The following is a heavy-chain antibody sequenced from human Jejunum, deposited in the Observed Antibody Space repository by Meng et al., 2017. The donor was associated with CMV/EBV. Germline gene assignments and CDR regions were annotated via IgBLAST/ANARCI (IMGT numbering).Heavy chain of an antibody. CDR2: IHSSGST. CDR1: GGSISSGGYY. Sequence: QVQLPGSVPGLVRPSQTLSLTCTASGGSISSGGYYWSWIRQHPGKGLEWIGYIHSSGSTYYNPSLRSRLTISVDTSKNQFSLKLSSVTAADTAVYYCARASYGSGSPLGESWFDPWGQGTLVTVSS. D-gene: IGHD3-10*01. CDR3: ARASYGSGSPLGESWFDP. J-gene: IGHJ5*02. V-gene: IGHV4-31*03.